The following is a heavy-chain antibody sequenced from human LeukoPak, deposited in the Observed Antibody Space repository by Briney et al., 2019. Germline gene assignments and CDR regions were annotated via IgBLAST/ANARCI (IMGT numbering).Heavy chain of an antibody. J-gene: IGHJ4*02. CDR1: GFTVSSNY. Sequence: GGSLSLSCAASGFTVSSNYMSWVRQAPGKGLEWVSVIYSGGRTYYADSVKGRFTLSRHNSKNTLYLQMNSLRAEDTAVYYCPRGPNPQRAFDYGGQGTLVTVSS. CDR3: PRGPNPQRAFDY. V-gene: IGHV3-53*04. CDR2: IYSGGRT.